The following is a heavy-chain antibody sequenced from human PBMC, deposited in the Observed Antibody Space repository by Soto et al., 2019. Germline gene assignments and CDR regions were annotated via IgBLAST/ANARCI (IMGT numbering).Heavy chain of an antibody. J-gene: IGHJ6*03. CDR1: GFSFSTYW. D-gene: IGHD3-10*01. CDR3: AKGGHMDV. Sequence: EVQLVDSGGGLVQPGGSLRLSCVASGFSFSTYWMSWARQAPGKGLEWVANIKPDGSEKHYVDSVTGRFTISRDKAKNSLYLQMNSLRAEDTAVYYCAKGGHMDVWSKGTTVTVSS. V-gene: IGHV3-7*01. CDR2: IKPDGSEK.